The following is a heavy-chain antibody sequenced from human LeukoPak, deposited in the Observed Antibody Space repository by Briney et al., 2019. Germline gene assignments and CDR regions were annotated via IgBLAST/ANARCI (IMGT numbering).Heavy chain of an antibody. V-gene: IGHV3-21*01. Sequence: GGSLRLSCAASGVTFSSYAMSWVRQAPGKGLEWVSLITSSSNYIYYADSVKGRFTISRDNAKNSLYLQMNSLRAEDTAVYYCAELGITMIGGVWGKGTTVTISS. D-gene: IGHD3-10*02. CDR3: AELGITMIGGV. CDR2: ITSSSNYI. J-gene: IGHJ6*04. CDR1: GVTFSSYA.